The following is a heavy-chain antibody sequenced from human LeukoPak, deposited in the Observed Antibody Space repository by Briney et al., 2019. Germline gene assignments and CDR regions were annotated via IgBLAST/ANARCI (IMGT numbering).Heavy chain of an antibody. V-gene: IGHV4-59*08. CDR2: IYYSGST. D-gene: IGHD3-22*01. CDR3: AGKYYYDSSAYFYVDW. J-gene: IGHJ4*02. CDR1: GGSISSYY. Sequence: SETLSLTCTVSGGSISSYYWSWIRQPPGKGLEWIGYIYYSGSTNYNPSLKSRVTISVDTSKNQFSLKLSSVTAADTAVYYCAGKYYYDSSAYFYVDWWGQGTLVTVSS.